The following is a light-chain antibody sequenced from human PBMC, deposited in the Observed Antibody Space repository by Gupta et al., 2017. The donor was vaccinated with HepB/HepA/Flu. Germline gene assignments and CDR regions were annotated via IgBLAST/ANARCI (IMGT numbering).Light chain of an antibody. V-gene: IGKV3-20*01. CDR3: QQYTSTPYT. Sequence: VLTQSPVTLALSAGDRVTLSCRASQSLGRSYLAWWQQKPGQAPRLLIYGASSRATGIPDRFSGSGSGTDFTLTISRLEPEDFAVFFCQQYTSTPYTFDQGTNLEV. J-gene: IGKJ2*01. CDR1: QSLGRSY. CDR2: GAS.